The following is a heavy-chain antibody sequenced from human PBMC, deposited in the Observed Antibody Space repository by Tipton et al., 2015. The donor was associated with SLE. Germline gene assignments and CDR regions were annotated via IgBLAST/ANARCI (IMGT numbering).Heavy chain of an antibody. CDR1: GGSVSSSY. Sequence: TLSLTCAVSGGSVSSSYWSWIRQPPGKGLEWIGYIYYSGITYYSPSLRSRVTISLDTSRRQFSLKLSSATAADTAVYYCARGGLYWLDWGQGTLVTVSS. D-gene: IGHD2-8*02. CDR3: ARGGLYWLD. CDR2: IYYSGIT. V-gene: IGHV4-59*02. J-gene: IGHJ4*02.